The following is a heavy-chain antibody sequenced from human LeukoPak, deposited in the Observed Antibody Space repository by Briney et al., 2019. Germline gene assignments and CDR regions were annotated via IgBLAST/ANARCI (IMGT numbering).Heavy chain of an antibody. Sequence: PGGFLRLSCAASGFTFSSYAMSWVRQAPGKGLEWVSAISRSGGSTYYADSVKGRFTISRDNSKNTLYLQMNSLRADDTAVYYCAKARGQWFDNWFDPWGQGILVIVSS. CDR1: GFTFSSYA. J-gene: IGHJ5*02. CDR2: ISRSGGST. CDR3: AKARGQWFDNWFDP. V-gene: IGHV3-23*01. D-gene: IGHD3-10*01.